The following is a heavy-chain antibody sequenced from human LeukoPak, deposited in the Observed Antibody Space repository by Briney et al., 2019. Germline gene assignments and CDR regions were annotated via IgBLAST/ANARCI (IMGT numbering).Heavy chain of an antibody. Sequence: SVKVSCKASGGTLSSYPISWIRQAPGQGLELMGKIIPFVGLTNYAPRFQGRVTITADKDTTTAYMELSGLTSEDTAVYYCARPRSTESGSYNWFDPWGQGTLVTVSS. D-gene: IGHD1-26*01. CDR2: IIPFVGLT. CDR1: GGTLSSYP. V-gene: IGHV1-69*02. CDR3: ARPRSTESGSYNWFDP. J-gene: IGHJ5*02.